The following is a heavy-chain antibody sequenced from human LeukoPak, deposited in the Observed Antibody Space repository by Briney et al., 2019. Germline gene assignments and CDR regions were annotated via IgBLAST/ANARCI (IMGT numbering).Heavy chain of an antibody. CDR3: ASSASVAIPSFYYYGMDV. J-gene: IGHJ6*04. Sequence: SVKVSCKASGGNFSSYAISWVRQAPGQGLEWMGGIIPIFGTANYAQKFQGRVTITADESTSTAYMELSSLRSEDTAVYYCASSASVAIPSFYYYGMDVWGKGTTVTVSS. V-gene: IGHV1-69*13. CDR2: IIPIFGTA. D-gene: IGHD3-10*01. CDR1: GGNFSSYA.